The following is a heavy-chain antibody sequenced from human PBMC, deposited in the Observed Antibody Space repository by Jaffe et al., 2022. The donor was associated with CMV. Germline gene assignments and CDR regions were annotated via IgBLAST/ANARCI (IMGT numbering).Heavy chain of an antibody. D-gene: IGHD3-3*01. CDR3: ARGRFDFWSGYYRDYYMDV. Sequence: QVQLVQSGAEVKKPGSSVKVSCKASGGTFSSYAISWVRQAPGQGLEWMGRIIPILGIANYAQKFQGRVTITADKSTSTAYMELSSLRSEDTAVYYCARGRFDFWSGYYRDYYMDVWGKGTTVTVSS. CDR2: IIPILGIA. CDR1: GGTFSSYA. V-gene: IGHV1-69*09. J-gene: IGHJ6*03.